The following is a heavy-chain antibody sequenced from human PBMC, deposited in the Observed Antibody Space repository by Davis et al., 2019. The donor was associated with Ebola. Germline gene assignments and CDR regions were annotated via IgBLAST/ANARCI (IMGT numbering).Heavy chain of an antibody. D-gene: IGHD1-1*01. CDR3: AIFCNDNCRRDHHYYGMDV. CDR1: AGSISSSY. CDR2: IYTSGST. V-gene: IGHV4-4*07. Sequence: MPSETLFLTCTVSAGSISSSYWSWIRQPAGKGLEWIGRIYTSGSTNYNPSLKSRVTISVDTSNNQFSLKLTSVTAADTAVYYCAIFCNDNCRRDHHYYGMDVWGQGTTVTVSS. J-gene: IGHJ6*02.